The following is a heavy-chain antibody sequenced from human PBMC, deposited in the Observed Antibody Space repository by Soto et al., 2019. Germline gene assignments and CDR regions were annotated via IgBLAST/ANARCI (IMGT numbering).Heavy chain of an antibody. D-gene: IGHD2-2*02. J-gene: IGHJ3*02. CDR2: INPVFGTK. Sequence: QVHLVQSGAEVKKPGSSVKVSCKPSGGTFSNSGLSWVRQAPGQGLEWMGGINPVFGTKDYAQKLQGRISITADESTSTFYMYLRGLTSEDTATYYCARDAVQPGYCSGTNCYIFDSWGQGTTVTVSS. V-gene: IGHV1-69*01. CDR3: ARDAVQPGYCSGTNCYIFDS. CDR1: GGTFSNSG.